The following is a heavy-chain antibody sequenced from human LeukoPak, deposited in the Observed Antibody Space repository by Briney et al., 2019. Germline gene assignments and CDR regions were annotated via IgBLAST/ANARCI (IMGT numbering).Heavy chain of an antibody. J-gene: IGHJ4*02. CDR2: ISSSSAYI. Sequence: GGSLRLSCAASGFTFSSYSMNWVRQAPGKGLEWVSSISSSSAYIFYTDSVKGRFTISRDNAKNSLYLQMNSLRAEDTAVYYCAREKAVAGTIFDYWGQGTLVTVSS. V-gene: IGHV3-21*01. CDR1: GFTFSSYS. D-gene: IGHD6-19*01. CDR3: AREKAVAGTIFDY.